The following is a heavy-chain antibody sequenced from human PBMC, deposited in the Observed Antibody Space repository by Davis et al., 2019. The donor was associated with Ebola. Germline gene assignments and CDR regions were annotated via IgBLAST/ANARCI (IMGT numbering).Heavy chain of an antibody. CDR2: ISYSGST. D-gene: IGHD6-6*01. CDR1: GGSFSGYY. CDR3: ARGPSIAGFDY. Sequence: SETLSLTCAVYGGSFSGYYWSWIRQPPGKGLEWIGSISYSGSTYYNPSLKTRVTISVDTSKNQFSLKLSSVTAADTAVYYCARGPSIAGFDYWGQGTLVTVSS. J-gene: IGHJ4*02. V-gene: IGHV4-34*01.